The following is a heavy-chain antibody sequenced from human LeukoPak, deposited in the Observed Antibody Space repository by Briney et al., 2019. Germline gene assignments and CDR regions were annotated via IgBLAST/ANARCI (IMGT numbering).Heavy chain of an antibody. J-gene: IGHJ4*02. V-gene: IGHV4-59*06. CDR2: IYYSGST. CDR3: ARISWYAPDFDY. D-gene: IGHD6-13*01. Sequence: SETLSLTCTVSGGSISSYYWSWIRQPAGKGLEWIGYIYYSGSTYYNPSLKSRVTISVDTSKNQFSLKLSSVTAADTAVYYCARISWYAPDFDYWGQGTLVTVSS. CDR1: GGSISSYY.